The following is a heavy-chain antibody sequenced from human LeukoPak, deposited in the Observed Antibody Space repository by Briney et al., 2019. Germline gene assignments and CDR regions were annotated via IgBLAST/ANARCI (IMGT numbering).Heavy chain of an antibody. Sequence: SETLSLTCTVSGASINDYYWSWIRQPPGKGLEWIGYMYHSGSTNYNPSLKSRVTISGDTSKNQVSLNLRSMSAADTAVYYCARISAETGIDPWGLGTLVTVSS. J-gene: IGHJ5*02. CDR1: GASINDYY. CDR3: ARISAETGIDP. V-gene: IGHV4-59*01. CDR2: MYHSGST. D-gene: IGHD6-6*01.